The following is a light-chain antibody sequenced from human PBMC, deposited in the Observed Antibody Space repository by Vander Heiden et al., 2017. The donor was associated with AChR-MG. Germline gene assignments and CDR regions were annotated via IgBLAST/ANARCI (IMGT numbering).Light chain of an antibody. CDR2: SNN. CDR3: EAWDDSLKGPV. J-gene: IGLJ3*02. CDR1: SSHVGGNT. Sequence: QSVLSHPPSASATPGLSLPNTSSGSSSHVGGNTVNWYQQHPRTAPKLLIYSNNQRPSGVPDRFSGSNSGTSASLAISGLQSEDEADYYCEAWDDSLKGPVFGGGTRLTVL. V-gene: IGLV1-44*01.